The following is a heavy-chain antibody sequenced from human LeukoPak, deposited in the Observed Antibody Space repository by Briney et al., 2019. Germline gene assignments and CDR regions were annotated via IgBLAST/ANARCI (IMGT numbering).Heavy chain of an antibody. CDR2: INHSGST. CDR1: GGSISSYY. D-gene: IGHD3-10*01. CDR3: ARDRGLGVPYYYGMDV. J-gene: IGHJ6*02. Sequence: PSETLSLTCTVSGGSISSYYWTWIRQPPGKGLEWIGEINHSGSTNYNASLKSRVTISIDTSKNQFSLKLSSVTAADTAVYYYARDRGLGVPYYYGMDVWGQGTTVTVSS. V-gene: IGHV4-34*01.